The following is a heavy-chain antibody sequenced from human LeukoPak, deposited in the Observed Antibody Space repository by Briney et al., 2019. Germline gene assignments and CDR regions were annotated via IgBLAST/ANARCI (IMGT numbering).Heavy chain of an antibody. J-gene: IGHJ5*02. V-gene: IGHV4-34*01. D-gene: IGHD2-2*01. CDR1: GGSFSGYY. CDR2: INHSGST. CDR3: AEYHLDCSSTSCSAGWFDP. Sequence: SETLSLTCAVYGGSFSGYYRSWIRQPPGKGLEWIGEINHSGSTNYNPSLKSRVTISVDTSKNQFSLKLSSVTAADTAVYYCAEYHLDCSSTSCSAGWFDPWGQGTLVTVSS.